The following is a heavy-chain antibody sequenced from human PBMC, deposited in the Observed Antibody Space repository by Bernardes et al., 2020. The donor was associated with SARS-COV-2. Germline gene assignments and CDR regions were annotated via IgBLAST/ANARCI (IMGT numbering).Heavy chain of an antibody. D-gene: IGHD6-6*01. J-gene: IGHJ4*02. CDR3: AREWEEYTSSLFDF. CDR2: ISYDGTTK. V-gene: IGHV3-30-3*01. CDR1: GFTFSTYA. Sequence: GGSLRLSCAASGFTFSTYATHWVRQAPGKGLEWVAIISYDGTTKYNADSVKGRFTITRDNSKNTLFLQMNSLTTEDTAVYYCAREWEEYTSSLFDFWGQGTLVTVSS.